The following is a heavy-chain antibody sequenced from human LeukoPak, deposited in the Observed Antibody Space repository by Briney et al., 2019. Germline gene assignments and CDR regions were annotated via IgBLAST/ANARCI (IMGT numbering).Heavy chain of an antibody. Sequence: GRSLRLSCAASGFTFSSYSMNWVRQAPGKGLEWVSHISSSSSTTIYYADSVKGRFTISRDNAKNSLYLQINSLRDEDTAVYYCARDLLMGYGMDVWGQGTMVTVSS. J-gene: IGHJ6*02. D-gene: IGHD3-16*01. CDR2: ISSSSSTTI. CDR3: ARDLLMGYGMDV. CDR1: GFTFSSYS. V-gene: IGHV3-48*02.